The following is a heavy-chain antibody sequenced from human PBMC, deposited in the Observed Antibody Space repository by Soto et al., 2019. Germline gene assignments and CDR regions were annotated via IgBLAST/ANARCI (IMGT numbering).Heavy chain of an antibody. D-gene: IGHD2-15*01. CDR1: GFTFNNYV. V-gene: IGHV3-23*01. Sequence: GGSLRLSCAASGFTFNNYVMSWVRQAPGKGLEWVSGISSTGGGTYYADPVKGRFTISRDNSKNALYLQMNNLRAGDTALYYCAKGHDIVVVPTVDYWGQGTLVTVSS. CDR2: ISSTGGGT. CDR3: AKGHDIVVVPTVDY. J-gene: IGHJ4*02.